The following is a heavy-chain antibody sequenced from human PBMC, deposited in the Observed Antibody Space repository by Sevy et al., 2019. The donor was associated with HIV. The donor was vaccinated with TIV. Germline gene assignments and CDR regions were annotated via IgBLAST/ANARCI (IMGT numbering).Heavy chain of an antibody. J-gene: IGHJ3*02. Sequence: SETLSLTCTVSGGSINNDHWNWIRQPPGKGLEWIGYVYYIGGTNYNPSLKNRVTISVDRTKNPCSLKLTSVTAADTAVYYCARRNDFAIWGQGTMVTVSS. CDR1: GGSINNDH. CDR3: ARRNDFAI. CDR2: VYYIGGT. V-gene: IGHV4-59*08.